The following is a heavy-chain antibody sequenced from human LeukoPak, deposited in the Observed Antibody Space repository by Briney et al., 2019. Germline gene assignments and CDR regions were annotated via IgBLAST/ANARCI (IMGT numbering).Heavy chain of an antibody. CDR3: ARESFDYGFDY. CDR1: GGSISSYS. CDR2: IYYSGST. Sequence: PSETLSLTCTVTGGSISSYSWSWIRQPPGKGLEWIGYIYYSGSTNYNPSLKSRVTISADTSKNQFSLKLSSVTAADTAVYYCARESFDYGFDYWGQGTLVTVSS. V-gene: IGHV4-59*01. D-gene: IGHD4-17*01. J-gene: IGHJ4*02.